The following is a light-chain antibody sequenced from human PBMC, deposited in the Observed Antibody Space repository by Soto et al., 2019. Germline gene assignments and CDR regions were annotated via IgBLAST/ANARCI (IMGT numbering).Light chain of an antibody. CDR2: QDS. J-gene: IGLJ2*01. CDR3: QAWDSRTVV. Sequence: SYELTQPPSVSVSPGQTASITCSGDKLGDKYACWYQQKPGQSPVLVIYQDSKRPSGIPERFSGSNSRNTATLTISGTQAMDEADYYCQAWDSRTVVFGGGTKLTV. CDR1: KLGDKY. V-gene: IGLV3-1*01.